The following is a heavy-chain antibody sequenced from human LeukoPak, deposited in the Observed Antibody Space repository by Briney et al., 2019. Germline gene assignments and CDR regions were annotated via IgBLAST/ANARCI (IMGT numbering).Heavy chain of an antibody. D-gene: IGHD3-3*01. V-gene: IGHV4-39*02. CDR3: ARDFFEAIDNYYYYGMDV. J-gene: IGHJ6*02. CDR1: GGSISSSSYY. Sequence: SETLSLTCTVSGGSISSSSYYWGWIRQPPGQGLEWIGSIYYSGSTYYNPSLKSRVTISVDTSKNQFSLKLSSVTAADTAVYYCARDFFEAIDNYYYYGMDVWGQGTTVTVSS. CDR2: IYYSGST.